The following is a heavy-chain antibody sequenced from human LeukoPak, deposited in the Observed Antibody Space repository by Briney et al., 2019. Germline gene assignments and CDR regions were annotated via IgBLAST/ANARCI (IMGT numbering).Heavy chain of an antibody. CDR3: ARDVLRPAPYYYYYGMDV. V-gene: IGHV4-4*07. J-gene: IGHJ6*02. CDR1: GGSISSYY. D-gene: IGHD2/OR15-2a*01. Sequence: SETLSLTCTVSGGSISSYYWGWIRQPAGKGLEWIGRIYTSGSTNYNPSLKSRVTISVDTSKNQFSLKLSSVTAADTAVYYCARDVLRPAPYYYYYGMDVWGQGTTVTVSS. CDR2: IYTSGST.